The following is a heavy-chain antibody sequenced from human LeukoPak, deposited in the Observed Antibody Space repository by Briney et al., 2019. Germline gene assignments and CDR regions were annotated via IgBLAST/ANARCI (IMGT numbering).Heavy chain of an antibody. CDR3: ARAFLVGYSPEEYFFDY. D-gene: IGHD2-15*01. CDR2: IHHSGTT. Sequence: SETLSLTCDVSGGSISSSNWWGWVRQPPGKGLACIGEIHHSGTTNYNPSLKRRVTISVDKSKNEFSLKLNSVTAADTAVYYCARAFLVGYSPEEYFFDYWGQGTLVTVSS. CDR1: GGSISSSNW. J-gene: IGHJ4*02. V-gene: IGHV4-4*02.